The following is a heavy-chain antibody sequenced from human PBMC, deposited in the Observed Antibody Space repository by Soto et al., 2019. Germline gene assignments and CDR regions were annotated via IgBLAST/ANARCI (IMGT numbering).Heavy chain of an antibody. CDR3: ALVPNNAMLTCYYVAEPDY. V-gene: IGHV4-31*03. J-gene: IGHJ4*02. CDR1: GGSISSGGDY. CDR2: IYYSGST. D-gene: IGHD3-9*01. Sequence: QVQLQESGPGLVKPSQTLSLTCTVSGGSISSGGDYWSWIRQHPGKGLEWIGYIYYSGSTYYNPSLTSRVAVSVETSKTQFSLKLASVADAAVDVYDCALVPNNAMLTCYYVAEPDYWVQGTMVTFSS.